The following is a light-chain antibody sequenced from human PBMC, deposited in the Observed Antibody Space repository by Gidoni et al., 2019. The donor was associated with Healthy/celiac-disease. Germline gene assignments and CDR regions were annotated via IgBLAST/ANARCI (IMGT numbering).Light chain of an antibody. V-gene: IGKV1-8*01. CDR1: QGISSY. CDR3: QQYYSYPRLT. Sequence: AIRKTESPSSLSASTGDRVTLTCRASQGISSYLDWYQQKPGKAPKLLIYAASTLQSGVPSRFSGSGSGTDFTLTISCLQSEDFATYYCQQYYSYPRLTFGGGTRVEIK. CDR2: AAS. J-gene: IGKJ4*01.